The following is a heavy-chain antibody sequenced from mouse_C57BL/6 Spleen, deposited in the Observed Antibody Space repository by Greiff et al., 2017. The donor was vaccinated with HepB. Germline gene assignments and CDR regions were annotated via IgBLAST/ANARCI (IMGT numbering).Heavy chain of an antibody. J-gene: IGHJ3*01. Sequence: EVHLVESGGGLVQPGGSLSLSCAASGFTFTDYYMSWVRQPPGKALEWLGFIRNKANGYTTEYSASVKGRFTISRDNSQSILYLQMNALRAEDSATYYCASHVLRPFAYWGQGTLVTVSA. V-gene: IGHV7-3*01. CDR3: ASHVLRPFAY. D-gene: IGHD1-2*01. CDR1: GFTFTDYY. CDR2: IRNKANGYTT.